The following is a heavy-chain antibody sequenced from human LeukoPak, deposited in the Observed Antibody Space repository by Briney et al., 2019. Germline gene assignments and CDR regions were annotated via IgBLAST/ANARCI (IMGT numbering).Heavy chain of an antibody. CDR2: ITWNADNT. CDR3: ARGGSPPEALGDTFTI. V-gene: IGHV3-20*04. D-gene: IGHD1-26*01. Sequence: GGSLRLSCAASGFTFDDYGMSWVRQLPGRGLEWVSGITWNADNTGYAEAVKGRFTISRDNAKNSLYLQMNSLRAEDTALYYCARGGSPPEALGDTFTIWGQGTMVTVSS. CDR1: GFTFDDYG. J-gene: IGHJ3*02.